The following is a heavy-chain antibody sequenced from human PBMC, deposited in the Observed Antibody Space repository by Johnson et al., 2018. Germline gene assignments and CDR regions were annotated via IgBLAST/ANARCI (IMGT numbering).Heavy chain of an antibody. V-gene: IGHV1-69*01. J-gene: IGHJ4*02. Sequence: QVQLVQSGSQVKKPGSSVKFSCKASGGNFSDFAVSWVRQAPGQGLEWMGGLIPMFGTPNYARKFRGRVTITADESTSTAFMELNSLRSEDTALYYCATSGRGNFWVDYFDCWGQGALVTVSS. CDR1: GGNFSDFA. CDR2: LIPMFGTP. CDR3: ATSGRGNFWVDYFDC. D-gene: IGHD3-10*01.